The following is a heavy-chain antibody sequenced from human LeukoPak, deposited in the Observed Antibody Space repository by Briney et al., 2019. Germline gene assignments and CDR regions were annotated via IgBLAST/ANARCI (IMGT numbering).Heavy chain of an antibody. J-gene: IGHJ4*02. CDR3: ARELRFLEWPNRAPFDY. CDR2: ITISSSII. D-gene: IGHD3-3*01. Sequence: GGSLSLSCAASGFSFSDYSLNWVRQAPGKGLEWVSSITISSSIIYYADSVKGRFTISRDNAKNSLFLQMNSLRAEDTAVYYCARELRFLEWPNRAPFDYWGQGTLVTVSS. CDR1: GFSFSDYS. V-gene: IGHV3-21*01.